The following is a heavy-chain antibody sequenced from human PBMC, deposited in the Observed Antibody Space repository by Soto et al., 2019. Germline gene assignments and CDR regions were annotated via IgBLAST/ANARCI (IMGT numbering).Heavy chain of an antibody. CDR3: ARLGYCSSTSCYDSPNLRYYYYYMDV. CDR2: IYYSGST. CDR1: GGSISSYY. V-gene: IGHV4-59*08. D-gene: IGHD2-2*01. Sequence: SETLSLTCTVSGGSISSYYWSWIRQTPGKGLEWIGYIYYSGSTNYNPSLKSRVTISVDTSKNQFSLKLSSVTAADTAVYYCARLGYCSSTSCYDSPNLRYYYYYMDVWGKGTTVTSP. J-gene: IGHJ6*03.